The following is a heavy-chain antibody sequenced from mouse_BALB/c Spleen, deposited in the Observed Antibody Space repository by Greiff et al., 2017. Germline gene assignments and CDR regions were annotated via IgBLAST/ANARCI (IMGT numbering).Heavy chain of an antibody. CDR2: ISSGGSYT. CDR1: GFTFSSYT. CDR3: TREGGVLEGNAMDY. V-gene: IGHV5-6-4*01. J-gene: IGHJ4*01. Sequence: EVKLMESGGGLVKPGGSLKLSCAASGFTFSSYTMSWVRQTPEKRLEWVATISSGGSYTYYPESVKGRFTISRDNAKNTLYLQMSSLKSEDTAMYYCTREGGVLEGNAMDYWGQGTSVTVSA. D-gene: IGHD2-14*01.